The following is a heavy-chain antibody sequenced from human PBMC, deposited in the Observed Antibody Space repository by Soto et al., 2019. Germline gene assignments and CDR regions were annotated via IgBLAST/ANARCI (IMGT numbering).Heavy chain of an antibody. D-gene: IGHD3-10*01. Sequence: GGSLRLSCAASGFTFSSYWMSWVRQAPGKGLEWVANIKQDGSEKYYVDSLKGRFTISRDNTKNSLYLQLNSLRAEDTAVYYCARRASASGSYYDYWGQGTLVTVSS. CDR2: IKQDGSEK. J-gene: IGHJ4*02. CDR3: ARRASASGSYYDY. CDR1: GFTFSSYW. V-gene: IGHV3-7*01.